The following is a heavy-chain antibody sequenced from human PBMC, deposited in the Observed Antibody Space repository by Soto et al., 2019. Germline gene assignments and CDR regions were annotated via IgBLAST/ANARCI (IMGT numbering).Heavy chain of an antibody. Sequence: QVQLQQWGAGLLKPSETLSLTCAVYGGSFSGYYWSWIRQPPGKGLEWIGEINHSGSTNYNPSLKSRVTRSVDTSKNQFSLKLSSVTAADTAVYYCARSESGYSGSYSIWGQGTMVTVSS. D-gene: IGHD1-26*01. V-gene: IGHV4-34*01. CDR1: GGSFSGYY. J-gene: IGHJ3*02. CDR2: INHSGST. CDR3: ARSESGYSGSYSI.